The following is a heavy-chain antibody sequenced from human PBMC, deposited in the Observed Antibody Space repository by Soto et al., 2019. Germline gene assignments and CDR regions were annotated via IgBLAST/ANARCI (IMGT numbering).Heavy chain of an antibody. Sequence: EVQLEESGGGLVQPGGSLRLSCAASGFTVGVSYMSWVRQAPGKGLEWVSLFHSGGGTYYAGSGRGRFTISRDISKNTLYLEMNSLRTEDTALYYCVANRGHCGGGNCSYFDYWGQGTLVTVSS. V-gene: IGHV3-66*01. D-gene: IGHD2-15*01. CDR2: FHSGGGT. J-gene: IGHJ4*02. CDR3: VANRGHCGGGNCSYFDY. CDR1: GFTVGVSY.